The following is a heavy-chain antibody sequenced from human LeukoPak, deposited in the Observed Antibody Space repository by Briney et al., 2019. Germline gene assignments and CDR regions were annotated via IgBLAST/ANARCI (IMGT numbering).Heavy chain of an antibody. D-gene: IGHD3/OR15-3a*01. CDR2: ITWNSGSV. CDR1: GFTFHDYA. Sequence: GGSLRLSCAACGFTFHDYAMHWVRQVPGKGLEWVSGITWNSGSVLYADSVWGRFTISRDNAKNSLYLQMNSLRPEDMAFYYCAKGLGVASLIVDALDMWGQGTMVTV. J-gene: IGHJ3*02. CDR3: AKGLGVASLIVDALDM. V-gene: IGHV3-9*03.